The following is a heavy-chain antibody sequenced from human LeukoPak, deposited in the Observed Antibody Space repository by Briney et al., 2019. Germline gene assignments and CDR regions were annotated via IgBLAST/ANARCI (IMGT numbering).Heavy chain of an antibody. CDR2: INHSGST. CDR3: ARVRGYCSSTICYRYYFDY. J-gene: IGHJ4*02. Sequence: PSETLSLTCAVYGGSFSGYYWSWIRQPPGKGLEWIGEINHSGSTYYNPSLKSRVTISVDASKNQFSLKLTPVTAADTAVYYCARVRGYCSSTICYRYYFDYWGQGTLVTVSS. V-gene: IGHV4-34*01. CDR1: GGSFSGYY. D-gene: IGHD2-2*01.